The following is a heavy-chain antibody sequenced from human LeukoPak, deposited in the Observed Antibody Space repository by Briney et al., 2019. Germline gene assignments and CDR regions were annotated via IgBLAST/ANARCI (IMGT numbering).Heavy chain of an antibody. CDR3: AREPPPSYSGGREYYFDY. CDR1: GYTFTSYY. V-gene: IGHV1-46*01. D-gene: IGHD1-26*01. CDR2: INPSGGST. Sequence: ASVKVSCKASGYTFTSYYIHLVRQAPGQGLEWMGIINPSGGSTNYAQKFRDRLTMTRDTSTSTLYMELSSLRSEDTAVYYCAREPPPSYSGGREYYFDYWGQGTLVTVSS. J-gene: IGHJ4*02.